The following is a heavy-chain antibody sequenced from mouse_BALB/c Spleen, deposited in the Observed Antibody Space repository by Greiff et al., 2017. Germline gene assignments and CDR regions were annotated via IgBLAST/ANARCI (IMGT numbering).Heavy chain of an antibody. CDR3: TNWGNSLAWFAY. V-gene: IGHV1-5*01. Sequence: VQLQQSGTVLARPGASVKMSCKASGYTFTSYWMHWVKQRPGQGLEWIGAIYPGNSDTSYNQKFKGKAKLTAVTSTSTAYMELSSLTNEDSAVYYCTNWGNSLAWFAYWGQGTLVTVSA. D-gene: IGHD2-1*01. CDR2: IYPGNSDT. J-gene: IGHJ3*01. CDR1: GYTFTSYW.